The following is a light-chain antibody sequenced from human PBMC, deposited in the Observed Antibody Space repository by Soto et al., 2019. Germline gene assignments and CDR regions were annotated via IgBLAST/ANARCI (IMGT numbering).Light chain of an antibody. V-gene: IGKV3-15*01. CDR1: QSIRNY. J-gene: IGKJ1*01. Sequence: EVVLTQSPATLSLSPGERATLSCRASQSIRNYLAWYQQKPGQAPRLLIYGASTRATGIPARFSGSGSGTEFTLTISSLQSEDFAVYCCQQYNNWPPWTFGQGTKVDIK. CDR3: QQYNNWPPWT. CDR2: GAS.